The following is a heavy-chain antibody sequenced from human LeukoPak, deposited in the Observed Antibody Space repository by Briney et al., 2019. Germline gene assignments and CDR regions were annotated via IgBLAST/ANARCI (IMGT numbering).Heavy chain of an antibody. J-gene: IGHJ4*02. CDR2: TNPNSGNT. D-gene: IGHD3-10*01. CDR3: ARGLFRGVRGVHPYPGY. V-gene: IGHV1-8*01. CDR1: GYTFTSYD. Sequence: ASVKVSCKASGYTFTSYDINWVRQATGQGLEWMGWTNPNSGNTGYAQKFQGRVTMTRNTSISTAYMELSSLRSEDTAVYYCARGLFRGVRGVHPYPGYWGQGTLVTVSS.